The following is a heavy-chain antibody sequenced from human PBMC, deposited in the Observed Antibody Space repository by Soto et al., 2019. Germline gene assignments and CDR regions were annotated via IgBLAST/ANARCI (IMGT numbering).Heavy chain of an antibody. CDR3: ARDGGGYTAMAQDYYYGMDV. V-gene: IGHV1-69*12. CDR1: GGTFSSYA. CDR2: IIPIFGTA. D-gene: IGHD5-18*01. J-gene: IGHJ6*02. Sequence: QVQLVQSGAEVKKPGSSVKVCCKASGGTFSSYAISWVRQAPGQGLEWMGGIIPIFGTANYAQKFQGRVTITADESTSTAYMELSSLRSEDTAVYYCARDGGGYTAMAQDYYYGMDVRGQGTTVTVSS.